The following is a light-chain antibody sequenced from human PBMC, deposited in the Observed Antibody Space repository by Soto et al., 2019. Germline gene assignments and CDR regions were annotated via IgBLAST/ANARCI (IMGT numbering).Light chain of an antibody. J-gene: IGKJ1*01. CDR2: GAS. Sequence: EIVMTQSPATLSVSPGERATLSCRASQSVSSNLAWYQQQPGQAPRLLIYGASIRATGIPARFSDSWAGTDFTLTISSLQAEDFAVYYCQQYNNWGTFGQGTKVEIK. CDR3: QQYNNWGT. V-gene: IGKV3-15*01. CDR1: QSVSSN.